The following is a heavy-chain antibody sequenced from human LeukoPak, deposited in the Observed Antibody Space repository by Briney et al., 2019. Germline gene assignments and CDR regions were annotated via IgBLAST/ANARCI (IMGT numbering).Heavy chain of an antibody. V-gene: IGHV1-2*02. CDR2: INPNSGGT. J-gene: IGHJ4*02. D-gene: IGHD3-10*01. Sequence: ASVKVSCKASGYTFTGYYMHWVRHATGQGLEWMGWINPNSGGTNYAQKFQGRVTMTRDTSISTAYMELSRLRSDDTAVYYCARRVMVRGVISFDYWGQGTLVTVSS. CDR1: GYTFTGYY. CDR3: ARRVMVRGVISFDY.